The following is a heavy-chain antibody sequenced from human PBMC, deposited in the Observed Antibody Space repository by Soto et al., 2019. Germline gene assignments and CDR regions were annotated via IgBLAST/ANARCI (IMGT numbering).Heavy chain of an antibody. V-gene: IGHV3-74*01. D-gene: IGHD6-19*01. CDR1: GFAFSDYW. CDR2: IKSDGTTT. J-gene: IGHJ5*02. Sequence: GGSLRLSCAATGFAFSDYWMHWVRQAPGKGLVWVSRIKSDGTTTNYADSVKGRFTTSRDNGENTLYLQMNSLGAEDTAVYYCATTAGAWWFDPWGHGTLVTVSS. CDR3: ATTAGAWWFDP.